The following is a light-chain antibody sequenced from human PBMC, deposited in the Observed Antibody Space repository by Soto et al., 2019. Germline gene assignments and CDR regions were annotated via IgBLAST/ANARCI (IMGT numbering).Light chain of an antibody. CDR1: QGISSY. J-gene: IGKJ4*01. CDR3: QQLNSYLALT. V-gene: IGKV1-9*01. Sequence: EIQLTQSPSFLSASVGDRFTITCRASQGISSYLAWYQQKPGKAPKLLIYAASTLQSGVPSRFSGSGSGTEFTLTISSLQPEDFATYYCQQLNSYLALTFGGGTKVEIK. CDR2: AAS.